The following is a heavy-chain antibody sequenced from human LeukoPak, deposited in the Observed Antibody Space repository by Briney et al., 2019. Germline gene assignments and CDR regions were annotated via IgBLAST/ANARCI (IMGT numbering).Heavy chain of an antibody. D-gene: IGHD1-26*01. CDR2: INSDGSST. J-gene: IGHJ4*02. V-gene: IGHV3-74*01. CDR1: GFTFSSYW. Sequence: GSLRLSCAASGFTFSSYWMHWVRQAPGKGLVWVSRINSDGSSTSYADSVKGRFTISRDDAKNSLYLQMNSLRDEDTAVYYCVRDRYYSFDYWGQGTVVTVSS. CDR3: VRDRYYSFDY.